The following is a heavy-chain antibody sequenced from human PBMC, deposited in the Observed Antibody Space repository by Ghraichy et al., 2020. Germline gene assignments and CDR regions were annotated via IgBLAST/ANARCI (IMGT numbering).Heavy chain of an antibody. V-gene: IGHV3-23*01. D-gene: IGHD5-18*01. CDR1: GFSFSTYA. CDR2: ISNSGSRT. Sequence: LSLTCAASGFSFSTYAMSWVRQAPGKGLEWVSVISNSGSRTNYADSVTGRFTISRDNSKNTVSLQMNSLRAEDTAVYYCAKGGYSGYVDYWGQGTLVTVSS. J-gene: IGHJ4*02. CDR3: AKGGYSGYVDY.